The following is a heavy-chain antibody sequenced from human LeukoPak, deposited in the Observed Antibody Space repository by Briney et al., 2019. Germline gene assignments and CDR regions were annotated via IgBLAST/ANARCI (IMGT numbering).Heavy chain of an antibody. J-gene: IGHJ2*01. CDR3: ARQLRGPRGSGSYCTDRRPWYFDL. Sequence: PSETLSLTCTVSGGSISSYYWSWIRQPPGKGLEWIGYIHYSGSTYYNPSLKSRVTISVDTSKNQFSLKLSSVTAADTAVYYCARQLRGPRGSGSYCTDRRPWYFDLWGRGTLVTVSS. D-gene: IGHD3-10*01. V-gene: IGHV4-59*08. CDR1: GGSISSYY. CDR2: IHYSGST.